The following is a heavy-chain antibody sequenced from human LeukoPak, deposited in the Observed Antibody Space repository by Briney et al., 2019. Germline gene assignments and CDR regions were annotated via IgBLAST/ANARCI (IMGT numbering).Heavy chain of an antibody. Sequence: GGSLRLSCAASGFTFRNYAMNWVRQAPGRGLQWVSSISAVGGNTYYADSVKGRFTISRDDSKNTLYLQMNSLRAEDTAVYFCAKGNGDFDHWGPGTLVTVSS. D-gene: IGHD2-8*01. CDR2: ISAVGGNT. J-gene: IGHJ4*02. CDR1: GFTFRNYA. CDR3: AKGNGDFDH. V-gene: IGHV3-23*01.